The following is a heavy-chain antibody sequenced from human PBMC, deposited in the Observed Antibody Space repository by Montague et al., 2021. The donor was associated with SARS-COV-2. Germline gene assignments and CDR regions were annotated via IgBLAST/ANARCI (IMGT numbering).Heavy chain of an antibody. CDR2: TYFRSKWYN. Sequence: CAISGDSVASNNVGCNWIKQSPSSDLDWLVRTYFRSKWYNDYSVSAYSRITINPDTSKNQFSLQLNSVTPEDTAVYYCTRGLWFGEFLYYYYYYGMDVWGQGTTVSVSS. D-gene: IGHD3-10*01. V-gene: IGHV6-1*01. CDR3: TRGLWFGEFLYYYYYYGMDV. CDR1: GDSVASNNVG. J-gene: IGHJ6*02.